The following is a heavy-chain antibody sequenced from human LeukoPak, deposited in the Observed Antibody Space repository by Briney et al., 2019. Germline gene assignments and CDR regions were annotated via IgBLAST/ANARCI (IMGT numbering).Heavy chain of an antibody. V-gene: IGHV3-23*01. CDR2: IRSSGGTT. CDR3: AKGPGYCSGDTCYYYFDN. D-gene: IGHD2-15*01. CDR1: GFTFSSYA. J-gene: IGHJ4*02. Sequence: PGGSLRLSCTASGFTFSSYAMTWVRQAPGKGLEWVSTIRSSGGTTYYADSMKGRFTISRDNSKNTLYLQMNSLRAEDTAVYYCAKGPGYCSGDTCYYYFDNWGQGTLVTVSS.